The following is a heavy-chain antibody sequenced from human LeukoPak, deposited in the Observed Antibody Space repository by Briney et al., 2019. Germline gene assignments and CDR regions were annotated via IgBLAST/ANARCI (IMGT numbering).Heavy chain of an antibody. J-gene: IGHJ4*02. CDR2: IYYSGST. V-gene: IGHV4-61*01. CDR1: GGSVSSDSYF. Sequence: PSETPSLTCTVSGGSVSSDSYFWTWIRQPPGKGLEWIGYIYYSGSTNYNPSLKSRVTISLDTSKSQISLKLSSVTAADTAVYYCARGQRRLQDYWGQGTLVTVSS. CDR3: ARGQRRLQDY.